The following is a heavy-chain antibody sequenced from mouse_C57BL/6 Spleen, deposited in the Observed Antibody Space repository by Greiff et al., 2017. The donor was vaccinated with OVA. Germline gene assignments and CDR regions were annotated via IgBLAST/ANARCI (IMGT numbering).Heavy chain of an antibody. J-gene: IGHJ4*01. V-gene: IGHV1-55*01. CDR1: GYTFTSYW. D-gene: IGHD1-1*01. CDR2: IYPGSGST. CDR3: ARSPITTVVATRAMDY. Sequence: QVQLQQPGAELVKPGASVKMSCKASGYTFTSYWLTWVKQRPGQGLEWIGDIYPGSGSTNYNEKFKSKATLTVDTSSSTAYMQLSSLTSEDSAVYYCARSPITTVVATRAMDYWGQGTSVTVSS.